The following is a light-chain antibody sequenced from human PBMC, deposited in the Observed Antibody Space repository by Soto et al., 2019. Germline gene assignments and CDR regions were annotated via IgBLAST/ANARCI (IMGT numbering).Light chain of an antibody. CDR3: QQYNNWPPLT. CDR1: QSVSSS. Sequence: EIVMTQSPATLSVSPGDRATLSCRASQSVSSSLAWYQQIPGQAPRLLIYDASTRATGSPARFGGSGSGTEFTLTISSLQSEDFAVYYCQQYNNWPPLTFGGGTKVEL. V-gene: IGKV3-15*01. J-gene: IGKJ4*01. CDR2: DAS.